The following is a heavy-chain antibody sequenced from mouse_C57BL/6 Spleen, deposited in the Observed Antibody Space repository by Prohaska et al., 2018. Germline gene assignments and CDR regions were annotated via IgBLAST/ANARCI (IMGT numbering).Heavy chain of an antibody. D-gene: IGHD1-1*01. J-gene: IGHJ1*03. CDR3: ARRGYYGSTFYWYFDV. CDR2: INPNNGGT. V-gene: IGHV1-26*01. Sequence: EVQLQQSGPELVKPGASVKISCKASGYTFTDYYMNWVKQSHGKSLEWIGDINPNNGGTSYNQKFKGKATLTVDKSSSTAYMELRSLTSEDSAVYYCARRGYYGSTFYWYFDVWGTGTTVTFSS. CDR1: GYTFTDYY.